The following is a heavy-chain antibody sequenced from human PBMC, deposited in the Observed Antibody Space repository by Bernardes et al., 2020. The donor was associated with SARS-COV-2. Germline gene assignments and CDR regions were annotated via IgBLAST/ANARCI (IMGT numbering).Heavy chain of an antibody. J-gene: IGHJ5*01. CDR1: GLYW. CDR2: INIDGTTT. CDR3: ATAGNYRLDS. Sequence: GGSLRLSCAVSGLYWMHWVRQTPGEGLVRVSRINIDGTTTNYADSVKGRFIISRDNAKHMLYLQMNSLRGEDTAVYFCATAGNYRLDSWGQGTLVTVSS. D-gene: IGHD3-10*01. V-gene: IGHV3-74*01.